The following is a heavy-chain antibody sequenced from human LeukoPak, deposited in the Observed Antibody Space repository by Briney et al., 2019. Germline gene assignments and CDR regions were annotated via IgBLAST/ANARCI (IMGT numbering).Heavy chain of an antibody. J-gene: IGHJ6*03. CDR2: IKQDGSEK. Sequence: QTGGSLRLSCAASGFTFSSYWMSWVRQAPGKGLEWVANIKQDGSEKYYVDSVKGRFTISRDNAKNSLYLQMNSLRAEDTAVYYCARDGQTGYYYVYYYYYMDVWGKGTTVTVSS. CDR3: ARDGQTGYYYVYYYYYMDV. CDR1: GFTFSSYW. V-gene: IGHV3-7*01. D-gene: IGHD3-22*01.